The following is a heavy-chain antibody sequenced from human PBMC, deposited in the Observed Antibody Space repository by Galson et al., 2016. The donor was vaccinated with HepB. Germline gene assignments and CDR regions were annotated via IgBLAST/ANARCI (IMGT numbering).Heavy chain of an antibody. CDR3: AKSAGRAVTTLDYCYGMDV. Sequence: SLRLSCAASGFTFSSYAMNWVRQAPGKGLEWVSIISGSSSSIYYADSMKGRFTVSRDNSKNTLFLQMNSLRAEDTAVYYCAKSAGRAVTTLDYCYGMDVWGQGTTVTVSS. CDR2: ISGSSSSI. J-gene: IGHJ6*02. V-gene: IGHV3-23*01. CDR1: GFTFSSYA. D-gene: IGHD4-17*01.